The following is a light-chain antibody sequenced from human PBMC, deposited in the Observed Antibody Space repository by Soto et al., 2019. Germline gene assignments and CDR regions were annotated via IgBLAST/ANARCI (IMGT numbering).Light chain of an antibody. V-gene: IGKV1-5*01. CDR3: QQYDSFSVT. CDR1: QSINNW. CDR2: DAS. Sequence: DIQMTQSPSTLSASVGDRVTITCRASQSINNWLAWYQQKPGKAPKFLIYDASNLESGVPSRFSGSASGTEFTLTISSLQPDDFATYYCQQYDSFSVTFGQGTKVDIK. J-gene: IGKJ1*01.